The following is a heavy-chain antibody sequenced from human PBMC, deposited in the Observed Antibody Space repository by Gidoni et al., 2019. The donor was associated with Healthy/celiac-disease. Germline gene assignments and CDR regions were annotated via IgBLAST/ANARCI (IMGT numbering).Heavy chain of an antibody. CDR2: ISGSGGST. D-gene: IGHD3-22*01. CDR1: GFTFSSYA. Sequence: EVQLLESGGGLVQPGGSLSLSCAASGFTFSSYAMGWVRQAPGKGREWVSAISGSGGSTYYADSVKGRFTISRDNSKNTLYLQMNSLRAEDTAVYYCAKYVMIEYYFDYWGQGTLVTVSS. J-gene: IGHJ4*02. CDR3: AKYVMIEYYFDY. V-gene: IGHV3-23*01.